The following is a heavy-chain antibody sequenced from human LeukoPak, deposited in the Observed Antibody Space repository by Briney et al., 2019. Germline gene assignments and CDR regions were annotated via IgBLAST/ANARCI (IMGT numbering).Heavy chain of an antibody. Sequence: GGSLRLSCAASGFSFRSYWMHWVRLPPGKGLEWVSYISGSSSIIYNADSVKGRFTISRDNAKNSLYLQMNSLRDEDTAVYYCARVDGGFDIWGQGTMVTVSS. CDR3: ARVDGGFDI. CDR1: GFSFRSYW. V-gene: IGHV3-48*02. CDR2: ISGSSSII. J-gene: IGHJ3*02.